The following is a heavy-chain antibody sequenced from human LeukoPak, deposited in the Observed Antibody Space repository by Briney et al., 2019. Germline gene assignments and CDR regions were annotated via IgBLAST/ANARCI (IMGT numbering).Heavy chain of an antibody. CDR3: AKTGPSSGPPSSDY. CDR1: GFTFSSYG. CDR2: ISYDGSNK. D-gene: IGHD6-19*01. V-gene: IGHV3-30*18. J-gene: IGHJ4*02. Sequence: PGGSLRLSCAASGFTFSSYGMHWVRQAPGKGLEWVAVISYDGSNKYSADSVKGRFTISRDNSKNTLDLQMNSLRAEDTAVYYCAKTGPSSGPPSSDYWGQGTLVTVSS.